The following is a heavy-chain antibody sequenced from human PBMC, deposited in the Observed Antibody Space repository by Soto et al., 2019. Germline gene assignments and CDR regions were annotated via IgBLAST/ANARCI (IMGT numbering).Heavy chain of an antibody. CDR1: GYTFTSYD. J-gene: IGHJ6*02. Sequence: QVQLVQSGAEVKKPGASVKVSCKASGYTFTSYDINWVRQATGQGLEWMGWMNPNSGNTGYAQKFQVRVSMARNPSISTAYMELSSLRSEETAVYYCARSSGSPSYYYGMDVWVQLTTVTVSS. V-gene: IGHV1-8*01. CDR3: ARSSGSPSYYYGMDV. D-gene: IGHD3-10*01. CDR2: MNPNSGNT.